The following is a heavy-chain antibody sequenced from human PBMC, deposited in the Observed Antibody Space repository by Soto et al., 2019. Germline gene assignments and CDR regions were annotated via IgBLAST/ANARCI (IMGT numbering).Heavy chain of an antibody. CDR1: GFNSHDYA. D-gene: IGHD1-26*01. Sequence: ESGGGLVQPGKSLRLSCVASGFNSHDYAMHWVRQVPGKGLEWVSGIYWSSNRIDYADSVKGRFTTSRDNAKNTLYLQMNSLRVEDTASYYCIKDLTPGGADVWGKGTTVTDSS. J-gene: IGHJ6*04. CDR2: IYWSSNRI. V-gene: IGHV3-9*02. CDR3: IKDLTPGGADV.